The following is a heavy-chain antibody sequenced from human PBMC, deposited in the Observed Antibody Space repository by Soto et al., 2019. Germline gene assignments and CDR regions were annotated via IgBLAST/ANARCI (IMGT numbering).Heavy chain of an antibody. D-gene: IGHD3-3*01. V-gene: IGHV3-15*01. CDR3: TTDDYDFWSGYYGAPLVDY. Sequence: GGSLRLSCAASGFTFSNAWMSWVRQAPGKGLEWVGRIKSKTDGGTTDYAAPVKGRFTISRDDSKNTLYLQMNSLKTEDTAVYYCTTDDYDFWSGYYGAPLVDYWGQGTLVTVSS. J-gene: IGHJ4*02. CDR2: IKSKTDGGTT. CDR1: GFTFSNAW.